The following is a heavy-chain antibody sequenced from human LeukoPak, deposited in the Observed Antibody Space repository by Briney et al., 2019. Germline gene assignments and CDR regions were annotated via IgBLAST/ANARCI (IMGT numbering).Heavy chain of an antibody. D-gene: IGHD4-17*01. Sequence: SVKVSCKASGGTFSSYAISWVRQAPGQGLEWMGRIIPILGIANYAQKFQGRVTITADKSTSTAYMELSSLRSEDTAVYYCARDPAGTVTTFADYWGQGTLVTVSS. V-gene: IGHV1-69*04. CDR2: IIPILGIA. CDR3: ARDPAGTVTTFADY. CDR1: GGTFSSYA. J-gene: IGHJ4*02.